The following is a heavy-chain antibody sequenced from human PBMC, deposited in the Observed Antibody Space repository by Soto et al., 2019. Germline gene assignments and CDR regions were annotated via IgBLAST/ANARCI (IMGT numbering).Heavy chain of an antibody. V-gene: IGHV1-46*01. CDR1: GYIFTNYY. CDR3: TRDLGGSYFDY. CDR2: INPSGGAA. Sequence: QVQLVQSGAEVKKPGASVKVSCKASGYIFTNYYMHWVRQAPGQGLEWMGVINPSGGAAPYAQKFQGRVTMTRDTSTSTVYMEVSSLRSEDTALYFCTRDLGGSYFDYWGQGTLVIVSS. D-gene: IGHD1-26*01. J-gene: IGHJ4*02.